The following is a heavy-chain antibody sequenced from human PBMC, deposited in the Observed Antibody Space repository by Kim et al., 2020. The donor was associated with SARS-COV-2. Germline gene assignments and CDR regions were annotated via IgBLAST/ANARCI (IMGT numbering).Heavy chain of an antibody. Sequence: SETLSLTCTVSGGSISSYYWSWIRQPPGKGLEWIGYIYYSGSTNYNPSLKSRVTISVDTSKNQFSLKLSSVTAADTAVYYCARDGVGAIEYWGQGTLVTVSS. CDR2: IYYSGST. D-gene: IGHD1-26*01. CDR1: GGSISSYY. CDR3: ARDGVGAIEY. V-gene: IGHV4-59*01. J-gene: IGHJ4*02.